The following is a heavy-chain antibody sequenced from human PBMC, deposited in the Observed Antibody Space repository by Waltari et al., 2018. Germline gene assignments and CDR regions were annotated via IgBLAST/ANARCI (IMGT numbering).Heavy chain of an antibody. CDR3: TRGGDDSSWYWRN. V-gene: IGHV3-7*01. J-gene: IGHJ4*02. CDR1: GFTFSNNW. D-gene: IGHD6-13*01. Sequence: EVQLVESGGGLVQPGGSLRLSCAASGFTFSNNWMTWVRQGPGKGLEWVANINQDGSVKYSVESVKGRLTSSRDNAKNSLYLQLNSLRADDTAVYYCTRGGDDSSWYWRNWGQGTLVTVSS. CDR2: INQDGSVK.